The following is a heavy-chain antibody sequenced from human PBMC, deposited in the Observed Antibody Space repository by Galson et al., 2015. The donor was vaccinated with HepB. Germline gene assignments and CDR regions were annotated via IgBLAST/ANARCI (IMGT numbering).Heavy chain of an antibody. D-gene: IGHD3-10*01. CDR2: IKEDGSEA. CDR3: TLGVGWTIDH. Sequence: SLRLSCAGSGFTFNNYWMNWVRQAPGKGLEWLAIIKEDGSEALNGDSVRGRFTISEDIAKTSVHLQMSTLRDEDTAVYYCTLGVGWTIDHWGQGTLVSVSS. J-gene: IGHJ5*02. V-gene: IGHV3-7*01. CDR1: GFTFNNYW.